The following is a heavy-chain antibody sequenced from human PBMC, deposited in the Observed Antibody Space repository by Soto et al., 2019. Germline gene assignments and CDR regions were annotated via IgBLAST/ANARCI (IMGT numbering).Heavy chain of an antibody. V-gene: IGHV3-64*01. CDR3: ARVVVVADDTYYFDY. Sequence: EVQMVESGGGLVQPGGSLRLSCAASGFTFSSYAMHWVRQAPGKGLEDGSAISSNGGSTYYANSVKGRFTISRDNFNNTLYLQMGSLRAEDMAVYYCARVVVVADDTYYFDYWGPGTLVTVSS. CDR1: GFTFSSYA. D-gene: IGHD2-15*01. J-gene: IGHJ4*02. CDR2: ISSNGGST.